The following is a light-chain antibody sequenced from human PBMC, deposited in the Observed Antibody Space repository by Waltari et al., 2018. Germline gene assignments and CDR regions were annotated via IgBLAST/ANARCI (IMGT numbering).Light chain of an antibody. Sequence: EVVLTQSPDTLSLSPGERATISCRASQSLTKRYLAWYQQKPGQAPRLLIYGASSRAPGIPNRFSGSGSGTDFTLTISRLEPEDFAVYYCQQYGSSILYTFGQGTKLEIK. J-gene: IGKJ2*01. CDR3: QQYGSSILYT. V-gene: IGKV3-20*01. CDR1: QSLTKRY. CDR2: GAS.